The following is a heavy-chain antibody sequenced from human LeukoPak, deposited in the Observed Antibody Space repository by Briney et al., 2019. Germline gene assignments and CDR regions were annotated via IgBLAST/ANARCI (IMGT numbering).Heavy chain of an antibody. V-gene: IGHV3-23*01. CDR3: AKDSFAIVVVPAAIPEYFQH. J-gene: IGHJ1*01. CDR2: ISGSGGST. D-gene: IGHD2-2*02. Sequence: GGSLRLSCAASGFTFSSYAMSWVRQAPGKGLEWVSAISGSGGSTYYADSVKGRFTNSRDNSKNTLYLQMNSLRAEDTAVYYCAKDSFAIVVVPAAIPEYFQHWGQGTLVTVSS. CDR1: GFTFSSYA.